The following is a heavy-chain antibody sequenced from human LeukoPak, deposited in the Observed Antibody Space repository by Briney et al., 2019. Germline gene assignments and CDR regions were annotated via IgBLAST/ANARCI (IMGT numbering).Heavy chain of an antibody. CDR2: LNGDGTNI. CDR1: GFTFSNYW. J-gene: IGHJ3*01. Sequence: GGSLRLSCVASGFTFSNYWMQWVRQVPGKGLVWVSRLNGDGTNIIYADSVRGRFTISRDNAENTLYLQMNSLRAEDTALYYCARSQSGVFDVWGQGTMVTVSS. V-gene: IGHV3-74*01. CDR3: ARSQSGVFDV. D-gene: IGHD2-8*01.